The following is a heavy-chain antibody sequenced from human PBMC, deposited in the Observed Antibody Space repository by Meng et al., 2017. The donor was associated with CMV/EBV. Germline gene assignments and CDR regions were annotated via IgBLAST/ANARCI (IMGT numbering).Heavy chain of an antibody. Sequence: GESLKISCAASGFTFDNYAMSWVRQAPGKGLEWVANIKQDGSEKYYVDSVKGRFTISRDNAKNSLYLQMNSLRAEDTAVYYCACGLYYYYGMDVWGQGTTVTVSS. V-gene: IGHV3-7*01. CDR1: GFTFDNYA. D-gene: IGHD1-26*01. J-gene: IGHJ6*02. CDR3: ACGLYYYYGMDV. CDR2: IKQDGSEK.